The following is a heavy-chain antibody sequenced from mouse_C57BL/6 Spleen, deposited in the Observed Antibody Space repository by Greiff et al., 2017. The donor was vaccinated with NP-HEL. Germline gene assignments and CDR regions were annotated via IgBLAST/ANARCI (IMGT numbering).Heavy chain of an antibody. CDR1: GYTFTSYW. CDR2: IYPGSGST. CDR3: ARELAQATIFCAY. D-gene: IGHD3-2*02. J-gene: IGHJ3*01. V-gene: IGHV1-55*01. Sequence: QVQLQQPGAELVKPGASVKMSCKASGYTFTSYWITWVKQRPGQGLEWIGDIYPGSGSTNYNEKFKSKATLTVDTSSSTAYMQLSSLTSEDSAVYYCARELAQATIFCAYGGQGTLVTVSA.